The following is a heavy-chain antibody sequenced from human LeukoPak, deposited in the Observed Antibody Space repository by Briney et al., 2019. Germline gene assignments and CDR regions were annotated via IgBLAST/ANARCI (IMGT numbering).Heavy chain of an antibody. CDR2: IISYSSYI. CDR1: GFSLSSST. Sequence: GGSLRLSCAASGFSLSSSTMHWVRQTPGKGLEGVSSIISYSSYIYYADSVKGRFTISRDNAKNSLFLQMDSLRAEDTAVYYCAHIYGDYDSFLDYWGQGTLVTVSS. CDR3: AHIYGDYDSFLDY. D-gene: IGHD4-17*01. J-gene: IGHJ4*02. V-gene: IGHV3-21*01.